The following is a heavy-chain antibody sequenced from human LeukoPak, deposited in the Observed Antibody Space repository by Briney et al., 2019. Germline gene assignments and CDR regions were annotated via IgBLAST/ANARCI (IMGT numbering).Heavy chain of an antibody. J-gene: IGHJ4*02. CDR1: GFTFSNYS. V-gene: IGHV3-23*01. Sequence: GGTLTLSCAASGFTFSNYSMSWVRQAPGKGLEWVSAISCSGSSTYYADFVKGRFNFSRDNSKNTLYFQMNSLRAEDTAVYYCAKKRGSGSLYFDYWGQGTLVTVSS. D-gene: IGHD3-10*01. CDR2: ISCSGSST. CDR3: AKKRGSGSLYFDY.